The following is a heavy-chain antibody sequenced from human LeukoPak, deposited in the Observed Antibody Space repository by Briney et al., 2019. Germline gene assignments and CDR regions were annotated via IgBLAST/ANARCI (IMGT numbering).Heavy chain of an antibody. V-gene: IGHV1-69*04. CDR3: ARGASIAAPTSDY. CDR1: GGTFSSYA. CDR2: IIPIFGIA. D-gene: IGHD6-6*01. J-gene: IGHJ4*02. Sequence: ASVKVSCKASGGTFSSYAISWVRQAPGQGLEWMGRIIPIFGIANYAQKFQGRVTITADKSTSTAYMELSSLRSEDTAVYYCARGASIAAPTSDYWGQGTLVTVSS.